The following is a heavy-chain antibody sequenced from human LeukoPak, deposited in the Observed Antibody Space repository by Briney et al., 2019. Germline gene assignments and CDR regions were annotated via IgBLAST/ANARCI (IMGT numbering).Heavy chain of an antibody. CDR3: AKSIVNSGTYIPFDY. V-gene: IGHV3-23*01. CDR1: GFTYSNYA. Sequence: GGSLRLFCGASGFTYSNYAMNWVRQAPGKGLEWVSVISGSGRSTYYADSVKGRFTISRDKSKNSLYLQMNSLRVEDTAIYYCAKSIVNSGTYIPFDYWGQGTLVTVSS. D-gene: IGHD1-26*01. CDR2: ISGSGRST. J-gene: IGHJ4*02.